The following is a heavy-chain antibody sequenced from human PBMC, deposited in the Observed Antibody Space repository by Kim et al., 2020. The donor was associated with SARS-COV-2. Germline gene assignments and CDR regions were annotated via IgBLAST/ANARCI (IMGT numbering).Heavy chain of an antibody. D-gene: IGHD2-2*01. CDR2: ISGSGGST. CDR3: AKDPKASPLLGYCSSTSCSVLDY. Sequence: GGSLRLSCAASGFTFSSYAMSWVRQAPGKGLEWVSAISGSGGSTYYADSVKSRFTISRDNSKNTLYLQMNSLRAEDTAVYYCAKDPKASPLLGYCSSTSCSVLDYWGQGTLVTVSS. J-gene: IGHJ4*02. CDR1: GFTFSSYA. V-gene: IGHV3-23*01.